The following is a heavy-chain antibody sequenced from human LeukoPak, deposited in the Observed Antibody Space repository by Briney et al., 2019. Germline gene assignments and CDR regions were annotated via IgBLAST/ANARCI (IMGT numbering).Heavy chain of an antibody. CDR2: INHSGST. V-gene: IGHV4-34*01. J-gene: IGHJ4*02. CDR3: ARRRRDGYNY. CDR1: GGSFSGYY. D-gene: IGHD5-24*01. Sequence: SETLSLTCAVYGGSFSGYYWSWIRQPPGKGPEWIGEINHSGSTNYNPSLKSRVTISVDTSKNQFSLKLSSVTAADTAVYYCARRRRDGYNYWGQGTLVTVSS.